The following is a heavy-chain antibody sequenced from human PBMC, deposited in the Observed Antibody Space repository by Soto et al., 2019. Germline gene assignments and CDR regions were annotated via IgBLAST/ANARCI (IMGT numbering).Heavy chain of an antibody. D-gene: IGHD1-1*01. Sequence: SETLSLTCTFSGGSISSSSYYWGWIRQPPGKGLEWIGSIYYSGSTYYNPSLKSRVTISVDTSKNQFSLKLSSVTAAETAVYYCAREYNWNEDVNWFDPWGQGTLVTVSS. CDR2: IYYSGST. CDR1: GGSISSSSYY. CDR3: AREYNWNEDVNWFDP. V-gene: IGHV4-39*02. J-gene: IGHJ5*02.